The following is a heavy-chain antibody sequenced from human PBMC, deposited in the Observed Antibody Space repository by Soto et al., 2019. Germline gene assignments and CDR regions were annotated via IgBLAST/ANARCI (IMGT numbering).Heavy chain of an antibody. Sequence: VQLQEAGPGLVKPSQTRSLTCTVSGGSSCSNDYYWSCIRQPPGKGLEWIGYIYYSGSTYYSPSLKSRVTIAVDTSKNQFSLKLSSVTAADPAVYSCARAYVGVTDHFDSWVQGTLVTVSS. CDR1: GGSSCSNDYY. J-gene: IGHJ4*02. D-gene: IGHD2-21*02. V-gene: IGHV4-30-4*01. CDR3: ARAYVGVTDHFDS. CDR2: IYYSGST.